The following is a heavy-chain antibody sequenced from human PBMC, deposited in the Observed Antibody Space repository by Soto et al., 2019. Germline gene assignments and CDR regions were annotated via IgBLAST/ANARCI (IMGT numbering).Heavy chain of an antibody. J-gene: IGHJ2*01. Sequence: PGGSLRLSCAAAGFTVSGNYMSWVHQAPGKGLEWVSVIYSGGSTYYADSVKGRFTISRDNSKNTLYLQMNSLRAEDTAVYYCARTNYVLLWFGESLGWYFDLWGRGTLVTVSS. CDR3: ARTNYVLLWFGESLGWYFDL. CDR2: IYSGGST. V-gene: IGHV3-66*01. D-gene: IGHD3-10*01. CDR1: GFTVSGNY.